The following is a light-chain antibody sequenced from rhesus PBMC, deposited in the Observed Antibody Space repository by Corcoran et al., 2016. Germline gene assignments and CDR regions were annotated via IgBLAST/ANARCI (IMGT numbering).Light chain of an antibody. Sequence: QVILTQSPATLSLSPGERATLSCRASQRISSYLAWYQQKPGQAPKLLNYGASTRATGIPDRFSGSGSWTDCTLTINSLEPEDSAVYYCQKYSSSPFTFGPGTKLDI. CDR3: QKYSSSPFT. J-gene: IGKJ3*01. V-gene: IGKV3-53*02. CDR1: QRISSY. CDR2: GAS.